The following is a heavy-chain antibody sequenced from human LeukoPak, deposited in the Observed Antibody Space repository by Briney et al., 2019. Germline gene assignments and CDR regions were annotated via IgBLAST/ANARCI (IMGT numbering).Heavy chain of an antibody. D-gene: IGHD2-2*01. CDR1: GGSISTYY. J-gene: IGHJ4*02. CDR3: AGGGYCTTGSCFAPLFDY. CDR2: ISDRGGS. Sequence: SETLSLTCTVSGGSISTYYWSWIRQPPGEGLEWIAYISDRGGSDYNPSLKSLVTISVDKSKKQFSLMLTSMTAADTAMYYCAGGGYCTTGSCFAPLFDYWGQGTLVTVSS. V-gene: IGHV4-59*01.